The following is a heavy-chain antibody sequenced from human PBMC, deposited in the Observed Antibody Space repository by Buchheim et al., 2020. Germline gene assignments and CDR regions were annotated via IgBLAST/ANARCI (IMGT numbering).Heavy chain of an antibody. CDR3: ARSDRGYSGYESGYYFDY. CDR1: GGSFSGYY. D-gene: IGHD5-12*01. CDR2: INHSGST. J-gene: IGHJ4*02. Sequence: QVQLQQWGAGLLKPSETLSLTCAVYGGSFSGYYWSWIRQPPGKGLEWIREINHSGSTNYNPSLKSRVTISVDTSKNQFSLKLSSVTAADTAVYYCARSDRGYSGYESGYYFDYWGQGTL. V-gene: IGHV4-34*01.